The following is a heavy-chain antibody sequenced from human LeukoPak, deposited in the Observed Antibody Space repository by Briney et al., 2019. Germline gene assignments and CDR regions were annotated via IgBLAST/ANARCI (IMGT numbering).Heavy chain of an antibody. CDR3: ARVFAYYYGSGSLDY. V-gene: IGHV1-69*04. CDR1: GGTFSSYA. CDR2: IIPILGIA. Sequence: SVKVSCKASGGTFSSYAISWVRQAPGQGLEWMGRIIPILGIANYAQKFQGRVTITADKSTSTAYMELSSLRSEDTAVYYCARVFAYYYGSGSLDYWGQGTLVTVSS. J-gene: IGHJ4*02. D-gene: IGHD3-10*01.